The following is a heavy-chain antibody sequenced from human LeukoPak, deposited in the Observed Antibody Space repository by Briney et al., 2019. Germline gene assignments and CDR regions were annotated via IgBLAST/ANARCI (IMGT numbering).Heavy chain of an antibody. CDR1: GGTFSSYA. Sequence: VASVKVSCKASGGTFSSYAISWVRQAPGQGLEWMGRIIPILGIANYAQKFQGRVTITADKSTSTAYMELSSLRSEDTAVYYCARQEMDGSGSPHDYWGQGTLVTVSS. CDR2: IIPILGIA. CDR3: ARQEMDGSGSPHDY. J-gene: IGHJ4*02. D-gene: IGHD3-10*01. V-gene: IGHV1-69*04.